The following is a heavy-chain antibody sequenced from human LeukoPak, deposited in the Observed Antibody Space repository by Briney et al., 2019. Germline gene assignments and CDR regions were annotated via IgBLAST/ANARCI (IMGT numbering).Heavy chain of an antibody. V-gene: IGHV1-18*01. CDR1: GYTFTSYG. Sequence: ASVKVSCKASGYTFTSYGISWVRQAPGQGLEWMGWISAYNGNTNYAQKLQGRVTMTTDTSTSTAYMELRSLRSDDTAVYYCAGDPYCSSTSCYVGWEPDNWFDPWGQGTLLTVSS. CDR3: AGDPYCSSTSCYVGWEPDNWFDP. J-gene: IGHJ5*02. CDR2: ISAYNGNT. D-gene: IGHD2-2*01.